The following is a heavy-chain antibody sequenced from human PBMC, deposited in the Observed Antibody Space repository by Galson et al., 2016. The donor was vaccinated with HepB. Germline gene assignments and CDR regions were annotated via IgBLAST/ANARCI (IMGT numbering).Heavy chain of an antibody. J-gene: IGHJ4*02. V-gene: IGHV1-46*01. CDR2: INPSGGST. D-gene: IGHD3-3*01. Sequence: SVKVSCKASGYTFTNYFIRWVRQAPGQGLEWVGIINPSGGSTSYADKFQGRVTMTRDTSTITVYMELSSLRSEDTAVYYCARLGGGGYDFWTGYLDYWGQGTPVTVSS. CDR1: GYTFTNYF. CDR3: ARLGGGGYDFWTGYLDY.